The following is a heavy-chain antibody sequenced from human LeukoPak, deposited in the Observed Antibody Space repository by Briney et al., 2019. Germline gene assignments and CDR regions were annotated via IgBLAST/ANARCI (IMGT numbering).Heavy chain of an antibody. CDR1: GFTFSSYD. Sequence: TGGSLRLFCAASGFTFSSYDMHWVRQAAGKGLEWVSAIGTAGDTYYPGSVKGRFTISRENAKNSLCLQMNSLRAGDTAVYYCARERRGWFDPWGQGTLVTVSS. V-gene: IGHV3-13*01. J-gene: IGHJ5*02. CDR2: IGTAGDT. CDR3: ARERRGWFDP.